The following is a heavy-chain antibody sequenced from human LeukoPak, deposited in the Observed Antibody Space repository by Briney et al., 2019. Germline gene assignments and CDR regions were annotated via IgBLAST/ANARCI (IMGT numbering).Heavy chain of an antibody. CDR2: IYYSGST. V-gene: IGHV4-39*01. CDR3: ARVKGIAAAGIGWFDP. J-gene: IGHJ5*02. Sequence: SETLSLTCTVSGGSISSSSYYWGWIRQPPGKGLEWIGSIYYSGSTYYNPSLKSRVTISVDTSKNQFSLKLSSVTAADTAVYYCARVKGIAAAGIGWFDPWGQGTLVTVSS. CDR1: GGSISSSSYY. D-gene: IGHD6-13*01.